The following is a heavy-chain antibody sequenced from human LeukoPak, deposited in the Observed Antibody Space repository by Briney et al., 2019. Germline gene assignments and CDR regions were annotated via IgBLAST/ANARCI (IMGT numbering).Heavy chain of an antibody. CDR1: GGSIGGYY. Sequence: SETLSLIXTVSGGSIGGYYWSWIRQPAGKGLEWIGRIYTSGTTNYNPSLKSRVTMSIDTSKNQFSLRLTSVTAADTALYYCARGRGFCSGTSCAYYFDYWGQGNLVTVSS. CDR3: ARGRGFCSGTSCAYYFDY. J-gene: IGHJ4*02. CDR2: IYTSGTT. D-gene: IGHD2-2*01. V-gene: IGHV4-4*07.